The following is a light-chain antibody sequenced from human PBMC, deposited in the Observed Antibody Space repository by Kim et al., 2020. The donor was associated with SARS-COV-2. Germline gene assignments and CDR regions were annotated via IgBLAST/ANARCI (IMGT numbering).Light chain of an antibody. V-gene: IGKV3-15*01. CDR1: QSVTSK. Sequence: YVSPGERATLSCRASQSVTSKFAWYQQKPGQAPRRLIYCASTRATAIPTRFSGSGSGTQFTLTISSLQSEDFAIYYCQQYDNGWTFGQGTKVDIK. J-gene: IGKJ1*01. CDR2: CAS. CDR3: QQYDNGWT.